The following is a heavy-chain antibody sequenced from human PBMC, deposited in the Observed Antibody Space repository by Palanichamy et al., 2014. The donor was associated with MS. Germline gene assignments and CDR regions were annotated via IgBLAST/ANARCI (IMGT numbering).Heavy chain of an antibody. CDR3: ATAAEGRYCSATSCSGVDV. Sequence: QVHLVQSGAELRKPGAPLKVSCKASGYTFTDYYMHWVRQAPGQGLEWMGWIDPKGGGTDYAQNFQGRVTMTRDTSISTVYLELSSLSSGDTAVYYCATAAEGRYCSATSCSGVDVWGQGTAVTVSS. V-gene: IGHV1-2*02. CDR2: IDPKGGGT. D-gene: IGHD2-2*01. CDR1: GYTFTDYY. J-gene: IGHJ6*02.